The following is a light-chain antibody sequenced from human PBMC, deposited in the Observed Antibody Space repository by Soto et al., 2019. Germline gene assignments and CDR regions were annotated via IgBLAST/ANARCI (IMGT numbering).Light chain of an antibody. J-gene: IGKJ5*01. CDR2: DAS. V-gene: IGKV3-11*01. CDR3: QQRSSWPIT. CDR1: QSVSSY. Sequence: EIVLTQSPATLSLSPGERATLSCRAGQSVSSYLAWYQQKPGQTPRLLIYDASSRATGIPARFSGSGSGTDCTLTISSLEPEDFAVYYCQQRSSWPITFGQGTRLEI.